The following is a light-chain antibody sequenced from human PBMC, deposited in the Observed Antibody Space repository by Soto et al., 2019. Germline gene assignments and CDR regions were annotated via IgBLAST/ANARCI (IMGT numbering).Light chain of an antibody. Sequence: EIVLTQPPGTLSLSPGERATLSCRASQSVTNNYLAWYQQKPGQAPRLLIYGASSRATGIPDRFSGSGSGTDFTRTISSLEPEDFAVYYCQQYGSSPPSITFGQGTRLEIK. CDR2: GAS. CDR1: QSVTNNY. CDR3: QQYGSSPPSIT. J-gene: IGKJ5*01. V-gene: IGKV3-20*01.